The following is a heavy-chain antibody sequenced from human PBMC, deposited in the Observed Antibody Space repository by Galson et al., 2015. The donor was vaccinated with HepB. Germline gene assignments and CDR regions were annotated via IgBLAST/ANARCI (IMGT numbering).Heavy chain of an antibody. V-gene: IGHV3-48*02. J-gene: IGHJ3*02. Sequence: LRLSCAVSGFNFSSYSMNWVRQAPGKGLEWISHISSSSNSIYYGDSVKGRFTVSRENARKSLYLQMNSLGDEDTAVYYCARGTVVSSYDAFDIWGQGTKVIVSS. D-gene: IGHD4-23*01. CDR3: ARGTVVSSYDAFDI. CDR1: GFNFSSYS. CDR2: ISSSSNSI.